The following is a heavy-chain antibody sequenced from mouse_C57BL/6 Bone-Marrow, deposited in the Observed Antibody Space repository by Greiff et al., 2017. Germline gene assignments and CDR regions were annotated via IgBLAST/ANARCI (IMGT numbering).Heavy chain of an antibody. CDR2: STYDGSST. CDR1: GFTFSDYY. CDR3: ARVRDDGSRDCDAMDY. Sequence: EVKLVESEGGLVQPGSSMKLSCTASGFTFSDYYMAWVRQVPEKGLEWVADSTYDGSSTYYLDSLKSRFIISRDNAKNTLYLQMSRLKSEDTATYYCARVRDDGSRDCDAMDYGGQGTSATVSS. J-gene: IGHJ4*01. V-gene: IGHV5-16*01. D-gene: IGHD1-1*01.